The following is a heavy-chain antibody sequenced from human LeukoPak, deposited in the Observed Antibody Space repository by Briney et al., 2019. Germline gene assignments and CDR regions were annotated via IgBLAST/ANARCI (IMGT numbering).Heavy chain of an antibody. J-gene: IGHJ4*02. CDR2: IYYSGST. Sequence: PSETLSLTCTVSGGSISSYYWSWIRQPPGKGLEWIGYIYYSGSTSYNPSLKSRVTISVDTSKNQFSLNLSSVTAADTAVYYCARAPELYYFDCWGQGTLVTVSS. CDR3: ARAPELYYFDC. CDR1: GGSISSYY. D-gene: IGHD3-10*01. V-gene: IGHV4-59*01.